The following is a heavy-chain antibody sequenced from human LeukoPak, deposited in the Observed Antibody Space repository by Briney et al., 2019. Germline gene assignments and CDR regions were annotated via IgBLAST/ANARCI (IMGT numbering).Heavy chain of an antibody. J-gene: IGHJ4*02. D-gene: IGHD6-13*01. Sequence: SETLSLTCTVSGGSISSYYWSWIRQPPGKGLEWIGYIYYSGTTNYNPSLKSRVTISVDTSKNQFSLKLSSVTAADTAVYYCARGVYIAAAQYAYWGQRTLVTVSS. V-gene: IGHV4-59*01. CDR1: GGSISSYY. CDR3: ARGVYIAAAQYAY. CDR2: IYYSGTT.